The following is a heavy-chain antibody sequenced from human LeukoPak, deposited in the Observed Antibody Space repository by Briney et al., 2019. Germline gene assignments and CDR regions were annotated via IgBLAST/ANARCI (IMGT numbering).Heavy chain of an antibody. J-gene: IGHJ4*02. CDR2: ISSGSSYI. CDR3: ASVAVAGYFDS. V-gene: IGHV3-21*01. Sequence: GVSLRLSCAASGFTFSSYNMNWVRQAPGKGLEWVSSISSGSSYIYYADSVKGRFTISRDNAKNSLYLQMSSLRAEDTAVYYCASVAVAGYFDSWGQGTLVTVSS. CDR1: GFTFSSYN. D-gene: IGHD6-19*01.